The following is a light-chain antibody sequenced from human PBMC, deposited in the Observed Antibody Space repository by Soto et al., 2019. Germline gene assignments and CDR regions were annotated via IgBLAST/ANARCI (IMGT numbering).Light chain of an antibody. Sequence: QSALTQPPSASGSPGQSVTISCTGTSSDVGGYNYVSWYQQHPGKAPKLMIYEVSKRPSGVPDRFSGSKSGNTASLTVSGLQAEDEAVYYCSSYAGSNNVVFGGGTKLPAL. CDR3: SSYAGSNNVV. CDR1: SSDVGGYNY. V-gene: IGLV2-8*01. J-gene: IGLJ2*01. CDR2: EVS.